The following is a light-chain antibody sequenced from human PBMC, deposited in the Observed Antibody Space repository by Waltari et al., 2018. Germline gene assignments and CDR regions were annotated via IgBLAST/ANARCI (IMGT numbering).Light chain of an antibody. CDR1: QSVSSSY. Sequence: EIVLTQSPGTLSLSPGEGATISCRASQSVSSSYIVWYQQKPGQALRLLLYGASSRATGIPDRFSGSGSGTDFTLTINRLEPEDFAVYYCQQYAYSPFTFGQGTKLEIK. CDR3: QQYAYSPFT. V-gene: IGKV3-20*01. CDR2: GAS. J-gene: IGKJ2*01.